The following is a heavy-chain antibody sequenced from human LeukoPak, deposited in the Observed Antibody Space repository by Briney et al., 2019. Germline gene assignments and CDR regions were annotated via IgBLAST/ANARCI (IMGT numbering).Heavy chain of an antibody. Sequence: GGSLRLSCAASGFTFSSYWMSWVRQAPGKGLEWVANIKQDGSEKYYVDSVKGRFTISRDNAKNSLYLQMNSLRAEDTAVYYCARDLMVRGYYYYGMDVWGQGTTVTVSS. J-gene: IGHJ6*02. CDR1: GFTFSSYW. CDR2: IKQDGSEK. CDR3: ARDLMVRGYYYYGMDV. D-gene: IGHD3-10*01. V-gene: IGHV3-7*01.